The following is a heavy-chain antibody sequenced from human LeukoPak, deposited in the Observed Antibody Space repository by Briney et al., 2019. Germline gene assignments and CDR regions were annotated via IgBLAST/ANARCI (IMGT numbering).Heavy chain of an antibody. V-gene: IGHV3-7*04. CDR3: ARGGYYDSSGYYTGH. Sequence: GGSLRLSCAASGLTFSNDWMSWVRRAPGRGLEWVVNIRGDGSQNYFVDSVKGRFTISRDNAKNSLYLQMDSRRVEDTAVYYCARGGYYDSSGYYTGHWGQGTLVTVSS. CDR1: GLTFSNDW. J-gene: IGHJ4*02. CDR2: IRGDGSQN. D-gene: IGHD3-22*01.